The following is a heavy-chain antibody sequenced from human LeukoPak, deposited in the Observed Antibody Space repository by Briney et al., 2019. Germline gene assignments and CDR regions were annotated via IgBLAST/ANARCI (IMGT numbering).Heavy chain of an antibody. CDR1: EFTFGSYG. D-gene: IGHD2-15*01. CDR3: ARAVRRGIVVVVAATPFDY. J-gene: IGHJ4*02. Sequence: GGSLRLSCTASEFTFGSYGVTWVRQAPGKGLEWVSSISSSSSYIYYADSVKGRFTISRDNAKNSLYLQMNSLRAEDTAVYYCARAVRRGIVVVVAATPFDYWGQGTLVTVSS. CDR2: ISSSSSYI. V-gene: IGHV3-21*01.